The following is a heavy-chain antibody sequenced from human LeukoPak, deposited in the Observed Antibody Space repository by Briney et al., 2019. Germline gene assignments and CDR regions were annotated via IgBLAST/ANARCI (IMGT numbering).Heavy chain of an antibody. CDR1: GFTFSSYA. V-gene: IGHV3-30-3*01. CDR3: ARVPHFSAFDI. J-gene: IGHJ3*02. Sequence: PGGSLRLSCAASGFTFSSYAMHWVRQAPGKGLEWVAVISYDGSNKYYADSVKGRFTISRDNSKNTLYLQMNSLRAEDTAVYYCARVPHFSAFDIWGQGTMVTVSS. CDR2: ISYDGSNK. D-gene: IGHD2/OR15-2a*01.